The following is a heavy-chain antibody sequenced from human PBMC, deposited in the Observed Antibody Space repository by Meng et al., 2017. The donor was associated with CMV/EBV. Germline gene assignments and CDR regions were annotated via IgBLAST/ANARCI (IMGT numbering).Heavy chain of an antibody. V-gene: IGHV3-30*02. CDR2: IRYDGSNK. D-gene: IGHD3-10*01. CDR1: GFTFSSHG. CDR3: AKEDGSGSYSIDY. J-gene: IGHJ4*02. Sequence: QVQVVEVGGGVVQPGGSLGLSCAASGFTFSSHGMHWVRQAPGKGLEWVAFIRYDGSNKYYADSVKGRFTISRDNSKNTLYLQMNSLRAEDTAVYYCAKEDGSGSYSIDYWGQGTLVTVSS.